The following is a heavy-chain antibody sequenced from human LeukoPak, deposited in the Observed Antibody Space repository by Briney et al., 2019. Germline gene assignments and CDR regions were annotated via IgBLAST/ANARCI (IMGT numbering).Heavy chain of an antibody. J-gene: IGHJ3*02. D-gene: IGHD1-7*01. Sequence: SETLSLTCAVSGYSISSGYSWGWIRQPPGKGREWIGSIYHSGSTYYNPSLKSRVTISVDTSKNQFSLKLSSVTAADTAVYYCARHRGTRLGAFDIWGQGTMVTVSS. CDR2: IYHSGST. CDR3: ARHRGTRLGAFDI. CDR1: GYSISSGYS. V-gene: IGHV4-38-2*01.